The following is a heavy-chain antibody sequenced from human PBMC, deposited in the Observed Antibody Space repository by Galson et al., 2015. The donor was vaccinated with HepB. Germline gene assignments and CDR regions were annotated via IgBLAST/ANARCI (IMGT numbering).Heavy chain of an antibody. CDR2: ISAYNGNT. J-gene: IGHJ5*02. D-gene: IGHD3-10*01. Sequence: SVKVSCKASGYTFTSYGISWVRQAPGQGLEWMGWISAYNGNTNYAQKLQGRVTMTTDTSTSTAYMELRSLRSDDTAVYYCARDQMGGSGLESDLSRDRFDPWGQGTLVTVSS. V-gene: IGHV1-18*04. CDR3: ARDQMGGSGLESDLSRDRFDP. CDR1: GYTFTSYG.